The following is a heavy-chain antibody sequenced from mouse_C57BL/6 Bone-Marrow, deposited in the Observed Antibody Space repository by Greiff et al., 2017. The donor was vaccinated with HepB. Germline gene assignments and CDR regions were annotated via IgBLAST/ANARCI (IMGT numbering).Heavy chain of an antibody. CDR3: ARWDWDGAFDY. J-gene: IGHJ2*01. CDR1: GYTFTSYW. V-gene: IGHV1-50*01. Sequence: QVQLQQPGAELVKPGASVKLSCKASGYTFTSYWMQWVKQRPGQGLEWIGEIDPSDSYTNYNQKFKGKATLTVDTSSSTAYMQLSSLTSEDSAVYYGARWDWDGAFDYWGQGTTLTVSS. D-gene: IGHD4-1*01. CDR2: IDPSDSYT.